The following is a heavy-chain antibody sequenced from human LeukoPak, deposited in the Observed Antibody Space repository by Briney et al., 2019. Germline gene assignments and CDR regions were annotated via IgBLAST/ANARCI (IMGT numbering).Heavy chain of an antibody. CDR1: GFTFSSYA. Sequence: GGSLRLSCAASGFTFSSYAMHWVRQAPGKGLEWVAVISYDGSNKYYADSVKGRFTISRDSSKNTLYLQMNSLRTEDTAVYYCAREVERFGEFDYWGQGTLVTVSS. CDR3: AREVERFGEFDY. D-gene: IGHD3-10*01. CDR2: ISYDGSNK. V-gene: IGHV3-30*04. J-gene: IGHJ4*02.